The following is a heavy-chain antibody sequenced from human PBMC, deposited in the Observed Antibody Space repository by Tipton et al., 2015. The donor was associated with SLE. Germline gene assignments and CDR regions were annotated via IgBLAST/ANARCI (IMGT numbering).Heavy chain of an antibody. V-gene: IGHV3-53*05. J-gene: IGHJ6*02. CDR1: GLTVSNNY. D-gene: IGHD3-3*01. CDR3: ARLIRVYDFWSRGDEMDV. Sequence: SLRLSCAASGLTVSNNYMTWVRQAPGKGLEWVSVLYSGGSTYYAESVEGRFTISRDNSKNTLYLHMNSLRTEDTAVYYCARLIRVYDFWSRGDEMDVWGQGTTVTVSS. CDR2: LYSGGST.